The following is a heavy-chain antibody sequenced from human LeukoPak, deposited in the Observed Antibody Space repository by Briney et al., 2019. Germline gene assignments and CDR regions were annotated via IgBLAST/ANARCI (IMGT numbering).Heavy chain of an antibody. Sequence: ASETLSLTCAVYGGSFSGYYWSWIRQPPGKWLEWIGEINHSGSTNYNPSLKSRVTISVDTSKNQFSLKLSSVTAADTAVYYCGRGYYYDSSGYFDYWGQGTLVTVSS. D-gene: IGHD3-22*01. V-gene: IGHV4-34*01. J-gene: IGHJ4*02. CDR1: GGSFSGYY. CDR3: GRGYYYDSSGYFDY. CDR2: INHSGST.